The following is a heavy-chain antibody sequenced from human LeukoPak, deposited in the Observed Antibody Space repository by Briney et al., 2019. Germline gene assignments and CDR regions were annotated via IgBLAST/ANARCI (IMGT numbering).Heavy chain of an antibody. CDR3: ARAGVGAPRD. CDR1: GGSISSHY. D-gene: IGHD1-26*01. V-gene: IGHV4-59*11. Sequence: SETLSLTCTVSGGSISSHYWSWIRQPPGKGLEWIGYIYYSGSTNYNPSLKSRVTISVDTSKNQFPLKLSSVTAADTAVYYCARAGVGAPRDWGQGTLVTVSS. CDR2: IYYSGST. J-gene: IGHJ4*02.